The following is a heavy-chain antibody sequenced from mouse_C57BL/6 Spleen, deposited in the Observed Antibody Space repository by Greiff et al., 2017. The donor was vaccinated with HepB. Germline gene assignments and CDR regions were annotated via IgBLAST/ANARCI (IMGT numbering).Heavy chain of an antibody. Sequence: EVQLVESGGGLVQPGGSLKLSCAASGFTFSDYYMYWVRQTPEKRLEWVAYISNGGGSTYYPDTVKGRFTISRDNAKNTLYLQMSRLKSEDTAMYYCARHDYDAMDYWGQGTSVTVSS. CDR1: GFTFSDYY. J-gene: IGHJ4*01. CDR2: ISNGGGST. V-gene: IGHV5-12*01. CDR3: ARHDYDAMDY.